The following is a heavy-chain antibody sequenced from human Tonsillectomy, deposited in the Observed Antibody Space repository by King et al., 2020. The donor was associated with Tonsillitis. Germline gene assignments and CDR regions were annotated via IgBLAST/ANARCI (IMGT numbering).Heavy chain of an antibody. CDR1: GGSISSGGYS. CDR2: IYYSGST. D-gene: IGHD3-22*01. CDR3: ARVRYYYDSSGYRPDAFDI. Sequence: QLQESGPGLVKPSQTLSLTCAVSGGSISSGGYSWSWIRQPPGKGLEWIGYIYYSGSTYYNPSLKSRVTISVDTSKNQFSLKLSSVTAADTAVYYCARVRYYYDSSGYRPDAFDIWGQGTIVTVSS. V-gene: IGHV4-30-4*07. J-gene: IGHJ3*02.